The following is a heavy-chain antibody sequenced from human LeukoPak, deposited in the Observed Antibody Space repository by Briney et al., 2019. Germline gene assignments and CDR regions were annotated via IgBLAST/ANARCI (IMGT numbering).Heavy chain of an antibody. V-gene: IGHV3-23*01. CDR3: AKKGLVGTTDLRAFDY. D-gene: IGHD1-26*01. Sequence: GGSLRLSCVASGFTFGNYAMSWVRQAPGKGLEWVSGIGSLSIGSYYADPVKGRFTISRDNANNTLYLQMNSLRAEDTAVYYCAKKGLVGTTDLRAFDYWGQGTLVTVSS. CDR1: GFTFGNYA. J-gene: IGHJ4*02. CDR2: IGSLSIGS.